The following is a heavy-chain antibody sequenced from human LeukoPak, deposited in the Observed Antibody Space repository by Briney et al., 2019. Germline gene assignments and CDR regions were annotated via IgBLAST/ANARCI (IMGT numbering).Heavy chain of an antibody. D-gene: IGHD5-12*01. CDR3: ARDGYSGNDGL. CDR1: GGSISSYY. CDR2: IYHSGST. J-gene: IGHJ4*02. Sequence: SETLSLTSTVSGGSISSYYWSWIRQPPGKGLEWIGYIYHSGSTKYNPSLKSRVTISVDTSKNQFSLKLSSVTAADTAVYYCARDGYSGNDGLWGQGSLVTVSS. V-gene: IGHV4-59*01.